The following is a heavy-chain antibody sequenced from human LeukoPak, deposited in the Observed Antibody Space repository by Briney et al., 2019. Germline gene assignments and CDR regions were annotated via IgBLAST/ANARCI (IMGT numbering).Heavy chain of an antibody. V-gene: IGHV3-33*01. CDR2: MWNDGITG. CDR1: GFNFRDSG. Sequence: GRSLRLSCAASGFNFRDSGMHWVRQAPGKGLEWVAVMWNDGITGKYADSVRGRFSVSRDNSKNTVYLQMDSLRADDTSVYYCARDGSGWSSDYWGQGTLVTVSP. D-gene: IGHD6-19*01. J-gene: IGHJ4*02. CDR3: ARDGSGWSSDY.